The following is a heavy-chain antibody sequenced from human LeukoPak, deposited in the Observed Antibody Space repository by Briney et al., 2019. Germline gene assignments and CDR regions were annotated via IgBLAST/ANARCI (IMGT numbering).Heavy chain of an antibody. CDR2: ISGSGGST. V-gene: IGHV3-23*01. J-gene: IGHJ4*02. CDR1: GFTFSSYA. D-gene: IGHD3-10*02. Sequence: PGGSLRLSCAASGFTFSSYAMSWVRQAPGKGLEWVSAISGSGGSTYYADSVKGRFTISRDNSKNTLYLQMNSLRAEDTAVYYCAEPEGGYYVIRPDWGQGTLVTVSS. CDR3: AEPEGGYYVIRPD.